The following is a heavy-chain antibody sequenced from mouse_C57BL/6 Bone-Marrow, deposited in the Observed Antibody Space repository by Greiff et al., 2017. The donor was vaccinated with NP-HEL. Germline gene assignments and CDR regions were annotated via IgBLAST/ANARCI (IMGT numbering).Heavy chain of an antibody. CDR2: INPYNGDT. V-gene: IGHV1-20*01. J-gene: IGHJ4*01. Sequence: VQLKQSGPELVKPGDSVKISCKASGYSFTGYFMNWVMQSHGKSLEWIGRINPYNGDTFYNQKFKGKATLTVDKSSSTAHRELRSLTSEDSAVYYCARSPYYYAMDYWGQGTSVTVSS. CDR3: ARSPYYYAMDY. CDR1: GYSFTGYF.